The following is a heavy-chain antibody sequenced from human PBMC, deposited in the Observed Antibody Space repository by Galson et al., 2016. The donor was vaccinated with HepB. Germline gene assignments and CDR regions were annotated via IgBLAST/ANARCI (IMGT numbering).Heavy chain of an antibody. V-gene: IGHV1-18*04. CDR3: ARGLIVPYDAFDI. CDR1: GYTFTSYG. CDR2: ITPYNDKT. D-gene: IGHD3-22*01. J-gene: IGHJ3*02. Sequence: SVKVSCKASGYTFTSYGISWVRQAPGQGLEWMGWITPYNDKTDYPQRLQGRVTVTADTSTNTAYMELRSLRSDDTAVYYCARGLIVPYDAFDIWGQGTMVTVSS.